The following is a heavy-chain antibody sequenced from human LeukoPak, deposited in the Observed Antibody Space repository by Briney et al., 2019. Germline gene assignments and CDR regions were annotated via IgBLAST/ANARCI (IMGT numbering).Heavy chain of an antibody. CDR2: IKQDGSEE. V-gene: IGHV3-7*01. CDR1: GFTFITYW. CDR3: ARVYRSSSGYCFDF. D-gene: IGHD6-13*01. J-gene: IGHJ4*02. Sequence: PGGPLRLSCAASGFTFITYWMTWVRQAPGKGLEWVANIKQDGSEEYYVDSVKGRFTVSRDNAKNSLYLQMNSLRAEDTAVYYCARVYRSSSGYCFDFWGQGTLVTVSS.